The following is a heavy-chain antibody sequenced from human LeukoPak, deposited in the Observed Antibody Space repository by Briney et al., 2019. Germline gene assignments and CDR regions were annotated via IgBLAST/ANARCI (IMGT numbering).Heavy chain of an antibody. D-gene: IGHD3-9*01. Sequence: PGGPLGSSCPAPGFTFTNTWRTWARQAPGKGLDWVGRIKSKSGGGTTDYAAPVKGRFTISRDDSKNTLYLQMNSLRTEDTAVYYCARDWYHAFDFWGQGTMVTVSS. CDR3: ARDWYHAFDF. V-gene: IGHV3-15*07. J-gene: IGHJ3*01. CDR1: GFTFTNTW. CDR2: IKSKSGGGTT.